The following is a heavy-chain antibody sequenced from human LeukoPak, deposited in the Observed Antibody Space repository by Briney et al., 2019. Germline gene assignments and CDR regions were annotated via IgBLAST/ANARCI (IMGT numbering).Heavy chain of an antibody. CDR1: GFTVSGNY. J-gene: IGHJ3*02. CDR3: ARDGGWYKNDAFDI. CDR2: IYSGGST. D-gene: IGHD6-19*01. V-gene: IGHV3-53*01. Sequence: GGSLRLSCAASGFTVSGNYMSWVRQAPGKGLEWVSVIYSGGSTYYADSVKGRFTISRDNSKNTLYLQMNSLRAEDTAVYYCARDGGWYKNDAFDIWGQGTMVTVSS.